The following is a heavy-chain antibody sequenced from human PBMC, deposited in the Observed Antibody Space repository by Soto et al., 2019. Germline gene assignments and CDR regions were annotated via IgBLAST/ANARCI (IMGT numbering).Heavy chain of an antibody. CDR2: IRSSSSNK. CDR3: AREYSSSWYYYMDV. Sequence: GGSLRLSCAASGFTFSSYGMHWVRQAPGKGLEWVSDIRSSSSNKYYADSVKGRFTISRDNAKNSLYLQMNSLRAEDTAVYYCAREYSSSWYYYMDVWGKGTTVTVSS. J-gene: IGHJ6*03. D-gene: IGHD6-13*01. CDR1: GFTFSSYG. V-gene: IGHV3-48*01.